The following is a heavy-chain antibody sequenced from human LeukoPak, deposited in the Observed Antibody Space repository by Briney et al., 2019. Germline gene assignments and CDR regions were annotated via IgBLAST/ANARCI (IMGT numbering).Heavy chain of an antibody. CDR1: GGSISSSSYY. J-gene: IGHJ4*02. CDR3: ARATQSSGWYY. D-gene: IGHD6-19*01. V-gene: IGHV4-39*07. Sequence: SETLSLTCTVSGGSISSSSYYWGWIRQPPGKGLEWIGSIYYSGSTYYNPSLKSRVTISVDTSKNQFSLKLSSVTAADTAVYYCARATQSSGWYYWGQGTLVTVSS. CDR2: IYYSGST.